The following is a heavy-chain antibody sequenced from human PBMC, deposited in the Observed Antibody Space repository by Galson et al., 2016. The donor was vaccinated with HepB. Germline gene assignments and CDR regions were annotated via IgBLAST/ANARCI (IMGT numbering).Heavy chain of an antibody. CDR3: ARWLRKDMVDS. V-gene: IGHV4-39*01. Sequence: SETLSLTCNVSGGSISSSNYYWGWIRQPPGKGLEWIATIYYSGGADYNPSLKSRVSKSLDTSKNQFSLSLTSVTAADTAVYYCARWLRKDMVDSWGQGTLVIVSS. CDR1: GGSISSSNYY. D-gene: IGHD2-15*01. CDR2: IYYSGGA. J-gene: IGHJ5*01.